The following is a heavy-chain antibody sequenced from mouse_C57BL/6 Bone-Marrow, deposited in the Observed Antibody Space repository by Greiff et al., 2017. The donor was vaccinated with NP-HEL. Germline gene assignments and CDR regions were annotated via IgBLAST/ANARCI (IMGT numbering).Heavy chain of an antibody. V-gene: IGHV1-76*01. D-gene: IGHD1-1*01. CDR3: ARSRGCLLGPPRWYFDV. Sequence: QVQLQQSGAELVRPGASVKLSCKASGYTFTDYYINWVKQRPGQGLEWIARIYPGSGNTNYNEKFKGKATLTAEKSSSTAYMQLSSLTSEDSAGFFYARSRGCLLGPPRWYFDVWGTGTTVTVSS. J-gene: IGHJ1*03. CDR1: GYTFTDYY. CDR2: IYPGSGNT.